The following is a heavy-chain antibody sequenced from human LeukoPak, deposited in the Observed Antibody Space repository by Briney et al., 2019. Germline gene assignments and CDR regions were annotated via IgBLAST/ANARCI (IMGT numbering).Heavy chain of an antibody. Sequence: ASVKVSCKASGGTFSSYAISWVLQAPGQGLEWMGGIIPIFGTANYAQKFQGRVTITADESTSTAYMELSSLRSEDTAVYYCARDRAITIFGVVKLQFDPWGQGTLVTVSS. CDR1: GGTFSSYA. D-gene: IGHD3-3*01. CDR3: ARDRAITIFGVVKLQFDP. V-gene: IGHV1-69*13. CDR2: IIPIFGTA. J-gene: IGHJ5*02.